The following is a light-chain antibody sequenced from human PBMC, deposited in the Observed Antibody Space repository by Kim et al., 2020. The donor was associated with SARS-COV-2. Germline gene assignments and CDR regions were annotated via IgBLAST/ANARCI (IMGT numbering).Light chain of an antibody. V-gene: IGLV2-14*03. CDR1: SSDVGGYDN. CDR2: DVS. J-gene: IGLJ2*01. Sequence: GQSITITCTGTSSDVGGYDNVSCYQQNPGKAPKLIIYDVSNRPSGVSNRFSGSKSGNTASLTISGLRAKDVADYYCSSYTRSRTVVFGGGTQLTVL. CDR3: SSYTRSRTVV.